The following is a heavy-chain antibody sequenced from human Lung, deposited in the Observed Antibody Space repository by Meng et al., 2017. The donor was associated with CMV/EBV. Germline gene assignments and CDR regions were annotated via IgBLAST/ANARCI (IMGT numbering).Heavy chain of an antibody. CDR3: ARDLRATIIF. CDR2: INPSGGST. CDR1: GYTFTSYY. Sequence: ASVXVSCKASGYTFTSYYMHWVRQAPGQGLEWMGIINPSGGSTSYAQKFQGRVTMTRDTSTSTVYMGLSSLRSEDTAVYYCARDLRATIIFWGQGTLVTVSS. D-gene: IGHD1-26*01. J-gene: IGHJ4*02. V-gene: IGHV1-46*01.